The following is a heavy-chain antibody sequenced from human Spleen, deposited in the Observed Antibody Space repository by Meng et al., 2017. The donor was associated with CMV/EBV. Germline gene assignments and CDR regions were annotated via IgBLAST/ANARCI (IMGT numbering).Heavy chain of an antibody. Sequence: GGSLRLSCAASGFTFDDYAMHWVRQAPGKGLEWVSLISWDGGSTYYADSVKGRFTISRDNSKNSLYLQMNTLRPEDTALYYCTRSGLGMDVWGQGTTVTVSS. CDR3: TRSGLGMDV. D-gene: IGHD5-12*01. V-gene: IGHV3-43D*03. CDR2: ISWDGGST. CDR1: GFTFDDYA. J-gene: IGHJ6*02.